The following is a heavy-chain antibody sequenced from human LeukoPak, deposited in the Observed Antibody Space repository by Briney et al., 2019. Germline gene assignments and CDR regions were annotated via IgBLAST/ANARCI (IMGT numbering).Heavy chain of an antibody. Sequence: SETLSLTCAVYGGSFSGYYWSWIRQPPGKGLEWIGEINHSGRTNYNPSLKSRVTISVDTSKNQFSLKLSSVTAADTAVYYCARVLSVLTNWFDPWGQGTLVTVSS. D-gene: IGHD3-9*01. CDR2: INHSGRT. V-gene: IGHV4-34*01. J-gene: IGHJ5*02. CDR1: GGSFSGYY. CDR3: ARVLSVLTNWFDP.